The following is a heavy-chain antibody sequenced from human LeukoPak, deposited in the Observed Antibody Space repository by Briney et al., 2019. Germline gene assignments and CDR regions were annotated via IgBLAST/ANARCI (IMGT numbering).Heavy chain of an antibody. D-gene: IGHD5-18*01. Sequence: PGGSLRLSCAASGFTFSNYWMNWVRQAPGKGLEWVANIKQDGSEIFYVDSVKGRFTISRDNAKISLYLQTNSLRAEDTAVYYCARCYSYGYGYFDHWGQGTLVTVSS. CDR2: IKQDGSEI. CDR3: ARCYSYGYGYFDH. V-gene: IGHV3-7*01. CDR1: GFTFSNYW. J-gene: IGHJ4*02.